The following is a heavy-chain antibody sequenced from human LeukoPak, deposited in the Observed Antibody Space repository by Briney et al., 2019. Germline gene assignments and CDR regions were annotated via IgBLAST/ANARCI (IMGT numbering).Heavy chain of an antibody. J-gene: IGHJ3*02. CDR2: IKQDGSEK. CDR3: ARDIPYDSSGYDAFDI. D-gene: IGHD3-22*01. Sequence: PGGSLRLSCAASGFTFSSYWMGWVRQAPGKGLEWVANIKQDGSEKYYVDSVKGRFAISRDNAKDSLYLQMNSLRAEDTAVYYCARDIPYDSSGYDAFDIWGQGTMVTVSS. V-gene: IGHV3-7*01. CDR1: GFTFSSYW.